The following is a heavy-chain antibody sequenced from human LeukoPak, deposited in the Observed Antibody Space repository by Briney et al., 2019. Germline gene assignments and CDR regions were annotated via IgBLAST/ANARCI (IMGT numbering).Heavy chain of an antibody. CDR1: VGSVSSGTYY. D-gene: IGHD1-26*01. Sequence: SGTLSLTCTVSVGSVSSGTYYWTWIRQSPGKGLEWIGCFYNSGSANYNPSLKSRVTISVDTSKNQFSLKLSSVTAADTAVYYCARDYRGSYPNWFDPWGQGTLVTVSS. CDR3: ARDYRGSYPNWFDP. J-gene: IGHJ5*02. CDR2: FYNSGSA. V-gene: IGHV4-61*01.